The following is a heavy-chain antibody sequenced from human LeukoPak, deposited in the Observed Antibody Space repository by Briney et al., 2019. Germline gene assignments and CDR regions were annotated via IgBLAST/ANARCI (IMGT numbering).Heavy chain of an antibody. J-gene: IGHJ6*03. CDR2: IDNDGHGI. Sequence: GGSLRLSCAASGFTFSGYWMHWVRQGPEKGLELVSRIDNDGHGIIYADSVKGRFATSRDNAKNTLYLQMNSLRVEDTAVYYCAAGGGWDPSFGVVTHIDVWGKGTTVAVS. D-gene: IGHD3-3*01. CDR1: GFTFSGYW. V-gene: IGHV3-74*01. CDR3: AAGGGWDPSFGVVTHIDV.